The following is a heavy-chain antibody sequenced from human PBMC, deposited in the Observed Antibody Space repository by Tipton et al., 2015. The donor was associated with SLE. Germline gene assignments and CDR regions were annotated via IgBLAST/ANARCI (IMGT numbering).Heavy chain of an antibody. CDR1: GGSISTYY. CDR3: ARGGDSSLPFDY. V-gene: IGHV4-59*01. Sequence: GLEKPSETLSLTCTVSGGSISTYYWSWIRQPPGKGLEWIGGRSNYNPSLKSRVTISVDTSKNQFSLKLRSVTTADTAVYYCARGGDSSLPFDYWGQGTLVAVSS. CDR2: GRS. J-gene: IGHJ4*02. D-gene: IGHD3-16*01.